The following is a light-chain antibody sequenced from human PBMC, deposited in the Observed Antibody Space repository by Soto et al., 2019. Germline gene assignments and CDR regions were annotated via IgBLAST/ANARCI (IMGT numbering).Light chain of an antibody. J-gene: IGKJ4*02. V-gene: IGKV1-5*01. CDR3: LQNYNTPRT. CDR1: QSISSW. Sequence: DIQMSQSPSTLSASVGDRVTITCWASQSISSWLAWYQQKPGKAPKLLIYAASTLQSGVPSRFSGSASGTDFTLTISSLQPEDFATYYCLQNYNTPRTFGEGTKVDIK. CDR2: AAS.